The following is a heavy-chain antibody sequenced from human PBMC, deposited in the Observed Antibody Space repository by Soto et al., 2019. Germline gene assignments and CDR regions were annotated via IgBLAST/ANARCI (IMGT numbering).Heavy chain of an antibody. V-gene: IGHV3-30-3*01. CDR2: TAYYGSNK. Sequence: QVQLVASGGGVGQRGRSLRLSCAASGFTFSAYAMHWVRQAPGTGLEWVAVTAYYGSNKYYADSVKGRFTISRDNSKNTLYLQMNSLRAQDTAIYYCARALITGGLDDYWGQGSLVTVSS. J-gene: IGHJ4*02. CDR1: GFTFSAYA. CDR3: ARALITGGLDDY. D-gene: IGHD7-27*01.